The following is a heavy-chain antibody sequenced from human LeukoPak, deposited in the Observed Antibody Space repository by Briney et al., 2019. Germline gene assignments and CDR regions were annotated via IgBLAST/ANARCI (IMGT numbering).Heavy chain of an antibody. Sequence: SETLSLTCIVSGGSISSYYWSWIRQPPGKGLEWIGYIYYSGSTNYNPSLKSRVTISVDTSKNQFSLKLSSVTAADTAVYYCARAAAEPNQFDYWGQGTLVTVSS. V-gene: IGHV4-59*01. J-gene: IGHJ4*02. CDR2: IYYSGST. CDR1: GGSISSYY. D-gene: IGHD1-14*01. CDR3: ARAAAEPNQFDY.